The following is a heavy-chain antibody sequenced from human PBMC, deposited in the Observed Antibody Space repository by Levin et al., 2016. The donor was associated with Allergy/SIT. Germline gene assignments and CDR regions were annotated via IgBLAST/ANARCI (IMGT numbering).Heavy chain of an antibody. D-gene: IGHD2-15*01. J-gene: IGHJ3*02. V-gene: IGHV4-39*01. CDR1: GGSISSSSYY. Sequence: GSLRLSCTVSGGSISSSSYYWGWIRQPPGKGLEWIGSIYYSGSTYYNPSLKSRVTISVDTSKNQFSLKLSSVTAADTAVYYCAALGYCSGGSCYGGAFDIWGQGTMVTVSS. CDR2: IYYSGST. CDR3: AALGYCSGGSCYGGAFDI.